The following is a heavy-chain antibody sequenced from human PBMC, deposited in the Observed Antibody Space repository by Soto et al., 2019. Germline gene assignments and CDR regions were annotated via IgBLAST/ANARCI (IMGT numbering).Heavy chain of an antibody. CDR2: INPNSGGT. V-gene: IGHV1-2*04. CDR3: ARGGGDSSGFDS. J-gene: IGHJ4*02. D-gene: IGHD3-22*01. Sequence: QVQLVQSGAEVKKPGASVKVSCKASGYTFTDYYIHWVRQAPGQGLEWMGWINPNSGGTLYAQKFEGWVTMTRDTSINTAYMDLSRLKSTDTAVYYCARGGGDSSGFDSWGQGTLVTASS. CDR1: GYTFTDYY.